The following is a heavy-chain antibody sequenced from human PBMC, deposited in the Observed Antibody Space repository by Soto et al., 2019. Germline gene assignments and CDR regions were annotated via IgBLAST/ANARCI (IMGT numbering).Heavy chain of an antibody. CDR2: IYYSGIT. CDR1: GGSIRSFY. V-gene: IGHV4-59*01. D-gene: IGHD6-19*01. J-gene: IGHJ4*02. CDR3: TRAPPGSGWYTLFEY. Sequence: SETLSLTCTVSGGSIRSFYWSWIRQPPGKGLEWIGYIYYSGITNYNPSLKSRVTMSVDTSKNQFSLKLSSVTAADTAMYYCTRAPPGSGWYTLFEYWGQGTLVTVSS.